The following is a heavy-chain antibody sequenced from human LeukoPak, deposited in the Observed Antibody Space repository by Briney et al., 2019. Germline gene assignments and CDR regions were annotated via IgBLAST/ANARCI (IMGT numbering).Heavy chain of an antibody. J-gene: IGHJ4*02. CDR1: GGSFSGYY. Sequence: SETLSLTCAVSGGSFSGYYWSWIRQPPEKGLEWIGEINHSGSTNYNPSLKSRVTISVDTSKNQFSLKLSSVTAADTAVYYCATYSYGYFDYWGQGTLVTVSS. CDR3: ATYSYGYFDY. D-gene: IGHD5-18*01. V-gene: IGHV4-34*01. CDR2: INHSGST.